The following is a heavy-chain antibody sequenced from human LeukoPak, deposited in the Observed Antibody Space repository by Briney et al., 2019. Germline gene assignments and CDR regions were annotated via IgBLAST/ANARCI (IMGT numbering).Heavy chain of an antibody. Sequence: GGSLRLSCAASGFTFSSYAMSWVRQAPGKGLEWVSGMSGSGGSTYYADSVKGRFTISRDNSKNTLYLQMNSLRAEDTAVYYCARDAYDYNPPAIGYYYYYMDVWGKGTTVTVSS. J-gene: IGHJ6*03. CDR2: MSGSGGST. CDR1: GFTFSSYA. CDR3: ARDAYDYNPPAIGYYYYYMDV. V-gene: IGHV3-23*01. D-gene: IGHD5-12*01.